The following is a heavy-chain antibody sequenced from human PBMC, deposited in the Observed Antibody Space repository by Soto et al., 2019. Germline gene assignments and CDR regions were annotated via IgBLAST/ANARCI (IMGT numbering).Heavy chain of an antibody. D-gene: IGHD6-13*01. CDR2: IYHSGIT. J-gene: IGHJ4*02. V-gene: IGHV4-30-2*01. CDR1: GGSISSGGYS. Sequence: QLQLQESGSGLVKPSQTLSLTCAVSGGSISSGGYSWNWIRQPPGKGLEWLGYIYHSGITYFTPSLQSRVTISVDTSRNQFSLNRRSVTAADTAVYYCAREAGSGTPFFDYWGQGVLVTVSS. CDR3: AREAGSGTPFFDY.